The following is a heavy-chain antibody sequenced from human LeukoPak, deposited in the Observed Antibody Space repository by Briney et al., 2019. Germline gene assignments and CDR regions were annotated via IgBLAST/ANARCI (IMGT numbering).Heavy chain of an antibody. D-gene: IGHD3-9*01. CDR2: IYHSGST. CDR1: GGSISSGGYS. CDR3: ARQYGSANDWYHFDY. J-gene: IGHJ4*02. V-gene: IGHV4-30-2*01. Sequence: SQTLSLTCAVSGGSISSGGYSWSWIRQPPGKGLEWIGYIYHSGSTYYNPSLKSRVTISVDRSKNQFSLKLSSVTAADTGIYYCARQYGSANDWYHFDYWGQGILVTVSS.